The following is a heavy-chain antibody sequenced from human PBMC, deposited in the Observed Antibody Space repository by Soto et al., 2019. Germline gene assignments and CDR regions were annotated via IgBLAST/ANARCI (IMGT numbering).Heavy chain of an antibody. CDR1: GFIFSNYA. J-gene: IGHJ4*02. CDR3: AKGRLSFDF. Sequence: GGSLRLSCAASGFIFSNYAMNWVRQAPGKGLEWVSFVSGSADGTFYADSVKGRFRISRDNSKNTLYLQLNNLRADDTAVYYCAKGRLSFDFWGQGTLVTVSS. CDR2: VSGSADGT. D-gene: IGHD6-25*01. V-gene: IGHV3-23*01.